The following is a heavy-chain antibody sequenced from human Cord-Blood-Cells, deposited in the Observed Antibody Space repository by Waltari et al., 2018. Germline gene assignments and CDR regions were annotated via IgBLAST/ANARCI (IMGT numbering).Heavy chain of an antibody. CDR2: VYPGDADS. V-gene: IGHV5-51*01. CDR3: ARRGLGYVDY. J-gene: IGHJ4*02. D-gene: IGHD3-9*01. Sequence: EVQLVQSGAEVKKPGESLKISCKGSGYSFTSYWIGWVRQMPGKGLAGRGSVYPGDADSRDSPACQGKVTVSADKSISTGYLQWRSVKAADTAMYYCARRGLGYVDYWGQGTLVSV. CDR1: GYSFTSYW.